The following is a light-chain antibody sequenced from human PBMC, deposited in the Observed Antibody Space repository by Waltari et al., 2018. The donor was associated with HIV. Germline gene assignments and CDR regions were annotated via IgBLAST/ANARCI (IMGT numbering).Light chain of an antibody. V-gene: IGLV2-11*01. CDR3: CSYAGSFTLI. J-gene: IGLJ2*01. Sequence: QSALTQPRSVSGSPGQSVTISCTGTSRDVGSYNYVSWYQRRPGTAPKLILFDISKRPSGVPDRFSGSVSGSTASLTISGLQADDAADYYCCSYAGSFTLIFGGGTTLTVL. CDR2: DIS. CDR1: SRDVGSYNY.